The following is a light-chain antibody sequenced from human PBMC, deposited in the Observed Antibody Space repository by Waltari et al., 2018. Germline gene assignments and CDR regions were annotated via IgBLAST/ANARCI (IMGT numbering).Light chain of an antibody. V-gene: IGLV3-25*03. CDR3: QSADSSGTYVV. CDR1: ALPKQN. Sequence: SYELTQPPSVSVSPGQTARITCSGVALPKQNAYWYQQKPGQAPVLVIYKDSERPSGIPERFSGSSSGTTVTLTISGVQAEDEADYYCQSADSSGTYVVFGGGTKLTVL. J-gene: IGLJ2*01. CDR2: KDS.